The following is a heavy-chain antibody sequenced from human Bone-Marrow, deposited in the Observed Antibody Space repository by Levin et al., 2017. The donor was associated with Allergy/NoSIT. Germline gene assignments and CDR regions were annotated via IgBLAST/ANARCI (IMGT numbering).Heavy chain of an antibody. CDR1: GFSFSSYT. V-gene: IGHV3-30-3*01. J-gene: IGHJ4*02. D-gene: IGHD1-26*01. CDR2: ISYDGSQK. CDR3: ARDRRDSGSYYLFDS. Sequence: GESLKISCAASGFSFSSYTMYWVRQAPGKGLEWVAVISYDGSQKYYADSVKGRFTISRDISKNTLYLQMNSLRVEDTAVYYCARDRRDSGSYYLFDSWGQGTLVTVSS.